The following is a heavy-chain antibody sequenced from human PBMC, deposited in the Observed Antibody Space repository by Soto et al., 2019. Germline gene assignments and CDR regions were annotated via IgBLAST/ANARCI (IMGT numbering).Heavy chain of an antibody. CDR2: ISGSSSTI. Sequence: GGSLRLSCAASGFTFSSYWMSWVRQAPGKGLECISYISGSSSTIYCADSVQGRFTISRDNAKNSLYLQMNSLRDEDTAVYYCATVGRKYYYGSASYYNDAFDIWGQGTMVTVSS. CDR1: GFTFSSYW. J-gene: IGHJ3*02. D-gene: IGHD3-10*01. V-gene: IGHV3-48*02. CDR3: ATVGRKYYYGSASYYNDAFDI.